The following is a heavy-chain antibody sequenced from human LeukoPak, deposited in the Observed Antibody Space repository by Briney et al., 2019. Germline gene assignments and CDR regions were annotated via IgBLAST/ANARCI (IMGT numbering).Heavy chain of an antibody. V-gene: IGHV3-15*01. CDR2: IKSKTDGGTT. J-gene: IGHJ4*02. D-gene: IGHD6-19*01. Sequence: PGGSLRLSCAASGFTFSNAWMSWVRQAPGKGREWGGRIKSKTDGGTTDYAAPVKGRFTIARDETKNTLYLQMNSLKTEDTAVYYCTTDIAVAGLVVKDYWGQGTLVTVSS. CDR3: TTDIAVAGLVVKDY. CDR1: GFTFSNAW.